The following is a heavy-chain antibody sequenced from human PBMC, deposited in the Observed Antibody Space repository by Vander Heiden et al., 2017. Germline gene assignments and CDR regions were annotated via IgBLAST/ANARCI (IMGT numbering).Heavy chain of an antibody. Sequence: QVQLVGSGGGVVQPGTSLSLSCTASGFTFSNYGMHWVRQAPGKGLEWVAIIWYDGSYKYCADSVKGRFTISRDNSKNTLYLQIDNLGAEDTAVYYCARGYSGTYAAFDYWGQGTLVTVSS. CDR1: GFTFSNYG. CDR3: ARGYSGTYAAFDY. CDR2: IWYDGSYK. D-gene: IGHD1-26*01. J-gene: IGHJ4*02. V-gene: IGHV3-33*01.